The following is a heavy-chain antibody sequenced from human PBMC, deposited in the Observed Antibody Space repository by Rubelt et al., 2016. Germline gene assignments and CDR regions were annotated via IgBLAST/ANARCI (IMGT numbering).Heavy chain of an antibody. J-gene: IGHJ4*02. CDR2: ILNSGST. V-gene: IGHV4-39*01. D-gene: IGHD6-13*01. CDR3: ASSWYRFDY. Sequence: QLQLQESGPGLVKPSETLSLTCTVSGGSFSSSTNYWGWIRQPPGKGLEWIGSILNSGSTFYNPSLKSRVTMSVDTSKNHFSLRRSSATAADTAVYYCASSWYRFDYWGQGTRVTVSS. CDR1: GGSFSSSTNY.